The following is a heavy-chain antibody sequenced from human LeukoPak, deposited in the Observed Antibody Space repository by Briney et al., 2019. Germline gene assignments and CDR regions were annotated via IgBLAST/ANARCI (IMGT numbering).Heavy chain of an antibody. CDR3: AKWAGDYPYSYMDV. J-gene: IGHJ6*04. V-gene: IGHV3-33*05. Sequence: GRSLRLSCAASGFTFSYFGMHWVRQAPGKGLEWVAAISYDGSHQFYGGSVKGRFTISRYNSKNTLNLQMSSLRAEDTAVYYCAKWAGDYPYSYMDVWGTGTTVTVSS. D-gene: IGHD1-26*01. CDR2: ISYDGSHQ. CDR1: GFTFSYFG.